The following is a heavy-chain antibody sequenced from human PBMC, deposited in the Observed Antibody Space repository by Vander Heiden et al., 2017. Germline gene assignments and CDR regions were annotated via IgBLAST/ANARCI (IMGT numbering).Heavy chain of an antibody. CDR2: IKQDGSEK. D-gene: IGHD4-17*01. CDR1: GFTFSSYW. J-gene: IGHJ6*02. CDR3: ARAATVTTFPPGYYYGMDV. Sequence: EVQLVESGGGLVQPGGSLRLSCAASGFTFSSYWMSWVRQAPGKGLEWVANIKQDGSEKYYVDSVKGRFTISRDNAKNSLYLQMNSLRAEDTAVYYCARAATVTTFPPGYYYGMDVWGQGTTVTVSS. V-gene: IGHV3-7*01.